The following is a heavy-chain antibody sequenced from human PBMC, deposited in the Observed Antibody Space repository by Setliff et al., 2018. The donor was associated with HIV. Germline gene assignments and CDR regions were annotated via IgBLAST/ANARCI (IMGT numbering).Heavy chain of an antibody. J-gene: IGHJ4*02. CDR2: IYYSGTT. D-gene: IGHD6-6*01. CDR1: GGSISSGSHY. Sequence: SETLSLTCSVSGGSISSGSHYWGWIRQAPGKGLAWLGNIYYSGTTFYNPSLKSRVSISVDTSRNEFSLKLTSVTAADTAVYYCAREFSSSSFDQWGQGTLVTVSS. CDR3: AREFSSSSFDQ. V-gene: IGHV4-39*02.